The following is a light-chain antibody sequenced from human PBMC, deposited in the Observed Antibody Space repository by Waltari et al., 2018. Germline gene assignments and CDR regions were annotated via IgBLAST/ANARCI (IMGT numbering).Light chain of an antibody. CDR2: DDT. Sequence: SYVLTQSPSVSVAPGQTATIACGGDRIDRRAGHWYHPKPCQAPVWVVYDDTDRPPWISERFSGSNSGNTATLTISRVEAGDEADYYCQVWDDNSDHWVFGGGTKLTVL. V-gene: IGLV3-21*02. J-gene: IGLJ3*02. CDR3: QVWDDNSDHWV. CDR1: RIDRRA.